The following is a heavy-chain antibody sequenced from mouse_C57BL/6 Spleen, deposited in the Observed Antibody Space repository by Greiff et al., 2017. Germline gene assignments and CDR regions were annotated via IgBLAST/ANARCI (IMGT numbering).Heavy chain of an antibody. CDR3: ASNYYGSSPFDY. Sequence: QVHVKQSGAELVRPGTSVKLSCKASGYTFTSYWMHWVKQRPGQGLEWIGVIDPSDSYTNYNQKFKGKATLTVDTSSSTAYMQLSSLTSEDSAVYYCASNYYGSSPFDYWGQGTTLTVSS. J-gene: IGHJ2*01. CDR1: GYTFTSYW. D-gene: IGHD1-1*01. CDR2: IDPSDSYT. V-gene: IGHV1-59*01.